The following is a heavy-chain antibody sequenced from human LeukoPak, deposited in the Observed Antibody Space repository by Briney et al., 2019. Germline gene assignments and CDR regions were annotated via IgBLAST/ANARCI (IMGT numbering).Heavy chain of an antibody. CDR2: ISYDGSNK. V-gene: IGHV3-30-3*01. CDR3: ARDRRMPRVGWYLGDY. D-gene: IGHD6-19*01. J-gene: IGHJ4*02. Sequence: PGGSLRLSCAVSGFIFSSYAMSWVRQAPGKGLEWVAVISYDGSNKYYADSVKGRFTISRDNSKNTLYLQMNSLRAEDTAVYYCARDRRMPRVGWYLGDYWGQGTLVTVSS. CDR1: GFIFSSYA.